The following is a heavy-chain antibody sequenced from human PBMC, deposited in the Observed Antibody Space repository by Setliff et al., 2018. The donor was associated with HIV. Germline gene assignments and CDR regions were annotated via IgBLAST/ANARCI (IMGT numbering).Heavy chain of an antibody. Sequence: PSETLSLTCTVSGGSISRGSYSWGWIRQPPGKGLEWIGSISYTGITNYNPSLKSRVTISVDTSQNQFSLKLASVTAADTAVYYCARGKTWLRFLDYWGQGTLVTVSS. CDR1: GGSISRGSYS. J-gene: IGHJ4*02. CDR2: ISYTGIT. CDR3: ARGKTWLRFLDY. D-gene: IGHD5-12*01. V-gene: IGHV4-39*01.